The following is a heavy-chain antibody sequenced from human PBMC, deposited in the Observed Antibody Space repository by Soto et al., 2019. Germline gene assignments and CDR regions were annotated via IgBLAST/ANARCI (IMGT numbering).Heavy chain of an antibody. CDR1: GDSLRGQS. Sequence: QVQLQQWGAGLLKASETLSLTWAVVGDSLRGQSWNWIRQSPGKGLEWIGELDQSGGTNYNPSLKSRAIISADTSKNQFSLTLTSVTAADTAVYYCAREDSYGWSGESLDVWGQGTTVTVSS. J-gene: IGHJ6*02. V-gene: IGHV4-34*01. CDR3: AREDSYGWSGESLDV. D-gene: IGHD6-19*01. CDR2: LDQSGGT.